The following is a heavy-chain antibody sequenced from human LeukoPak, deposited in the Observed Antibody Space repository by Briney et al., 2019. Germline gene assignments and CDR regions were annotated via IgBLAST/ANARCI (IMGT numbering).Heavy chain of an antibody. CDR3: ARYSYSASGVYYYYYIDV. D-gene: IGHD3-10*01. J-gene: IGHJ6*03. Sequence: SETLSLTCPVYGGSFSGYYCSWIRQPPGKGLEWIGEIHHSGSTNYNPSLKSRVTISLDTSKNQFPLKLSSVTAADTAVYYCARYSYSASGVYYYYYIDVWGKGTTVTVSS. CDR1: GGSFSGYY. V-gene: IGHV4-34*01. CDR2: IHHSGST.